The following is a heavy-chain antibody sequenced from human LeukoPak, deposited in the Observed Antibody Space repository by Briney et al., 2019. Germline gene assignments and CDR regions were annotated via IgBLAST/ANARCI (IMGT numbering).Heavy chain of an antibody. CDR2: IYYSGST. D-gene: IGHD5-12*01. Sequence: SQTLSLTCTVSGGSISSGGYYWSWIRQHPGKGLEWIGYIYYSGSTYYNPSLKSRVTISVDASKNQFSLKLSSVTAADTAVYYCARDRSGYDLLERYYYYYMDVWGKGTTVTVSS. CDR3: ARDRSGYDLLERYYYYYMDV. CDR1: GGSISSGGYY. J-gene: IGHJ6*03. V-gene: IGHV4-31*03.